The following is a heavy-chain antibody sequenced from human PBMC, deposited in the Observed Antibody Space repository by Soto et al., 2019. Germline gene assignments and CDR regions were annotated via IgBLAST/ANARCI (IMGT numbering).Heavy chain of an antibody. CDR2: IDPSDSYT. CDR1: GYSFTSYW. CDR3: ARRFYYYDSSGYPSRLGDAFDI. V-gene: IGHV5-10-1*01. Sequence: PGESLKISCKGSGYSFTSYWISWVRQMPGKGLEWMGRIDPSDSYTNYSPSFQGHVTISADKSISTAYLQWSSLKASDTAMYYCARRFYYYDSSGYPSRLGDAFDIWGQGTMVT. J-gene: IGHJ3*02. D-gene: IGHD3-22*01.